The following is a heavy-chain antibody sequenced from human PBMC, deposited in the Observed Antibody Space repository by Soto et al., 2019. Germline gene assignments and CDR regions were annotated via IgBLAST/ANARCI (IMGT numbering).Heavy chain of an antibody. CDR3: ARKDYYESGMYYFDY. CDR1: GYTFNKYP. J-gene: IGHJ4*02. CDR2: INPGNGDT. D-gene: IGHD3-22*01. V-gene: IGHV1-3*01. Sequence: QVRVVQSGAEVKKPGASVKVSCKTSGYTFNKYPIHWVRQAPGQGLEWMGWINPGNGDTGYSQKFQDRVTITRDTSASTAYMELSSLRSEDTAVYYCARKDYYESGMYYFDYWGQGTLVTVSS.